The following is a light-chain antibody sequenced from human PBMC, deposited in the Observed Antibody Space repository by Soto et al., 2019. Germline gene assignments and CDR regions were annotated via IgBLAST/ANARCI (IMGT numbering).Light chain of an antibody. J-gene: IGKJ2*02. V-gene: IGKV3-15*01. CDR2: GAS. CDR1: QSVRSN. CDR3: QQYNNWPPACT. Sequence: PATLSVSPGERATLSCRASQSVRSNLAWYQQKPGQAPRLLIYGASTRATGIPARFSGSGSETEFALTISSLQSEDFAVYYCQQYNNWPPACTFGQGTKVDIK.